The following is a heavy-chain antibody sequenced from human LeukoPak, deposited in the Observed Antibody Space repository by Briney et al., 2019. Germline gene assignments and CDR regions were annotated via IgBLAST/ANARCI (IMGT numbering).Heavy chain of an antibody. J-gene: IGHJ3*02. CDR3: ATKLELRNAFDI. CDR2: FDPEDGET. D-gene: IGHD1-7*01. Sequence: ASVKVSCKVSGYTLTELSMHRVRQAPGKGLEWMGGFDPEDGETIYAQKFQGRVTMTEDTSTDTAYMELSSLRSEDTAVYYCATKLELRNAFDIWGQGTMVTVSS. CDR1: GYTLTELS. V-gene: IGHV1-24*01.